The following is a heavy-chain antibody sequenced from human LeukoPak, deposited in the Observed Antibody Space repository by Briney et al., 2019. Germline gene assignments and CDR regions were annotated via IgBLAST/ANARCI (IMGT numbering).Heavy chain of an antibody. CDR2: ISAYNGNT. Sequence: ASVKVSCKAPGYTFTSYGISWVRQAPGQGLEWMGWISAYNGNTNYAQKLQGRVTMTTDTSTSTAYMELRSLRSDDTAVYYCARDRGCSSTSCYYWFDPWGQGTLVTVPS. V-gene: IGHV1-18*01. D-gene: IGHD2-2*01. CDR1: GYTFTSYG. J-gene: IGHJ5*02. CDR3: ARDRGCSSTSCYYWFDP.